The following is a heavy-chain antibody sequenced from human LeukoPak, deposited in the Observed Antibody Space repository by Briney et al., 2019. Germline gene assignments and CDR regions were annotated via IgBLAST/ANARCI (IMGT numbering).Heavy chain of an antibody. J-gene: IGHJ4*02. CDR1: GGSFSGYY. CDR2: INRSGST. Sequence: SETLSLTCGVYGGSFSGYYWSWIRQPPGKGLEWIGEINRSGSTNFNPSLRSRVTISVDTSKNQFSLRLSSVTAADTAVYYCARRGYYGSGSDYWGQGTLVTVSS. CDR3: ARRGYYGSGSDY. V-gene: IGHV4-34*01. D-gene: IGHD3-10*01.